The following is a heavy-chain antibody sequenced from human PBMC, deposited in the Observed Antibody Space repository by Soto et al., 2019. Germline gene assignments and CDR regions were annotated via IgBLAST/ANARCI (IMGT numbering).Heavy chain of an antibody. V-gene: IGHV4-39*01. Sequence: SAPMSLSCDVSGGSIDNSHSYWGWVRQPPGNGLKLLGSVYYGGSTAYNPTLKGLVTVSVDTSKNQVALRVRSGTVAETAMYYCMRVVEAATRHTDFDSCGQGIVVTVS. J-gene: IGHJ4*02. CDR1: GGSIDNSHSY. CDR2: VYYGGST. D-gene: IGHD2-15*01. CDR3: MRVVEAATRHTDFDS.